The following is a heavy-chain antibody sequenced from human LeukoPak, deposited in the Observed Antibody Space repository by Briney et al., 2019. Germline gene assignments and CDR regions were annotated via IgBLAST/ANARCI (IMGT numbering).Heavy chain of an antibody. J-gene: IGHJ4*02. CDR1: GGSISDNYW. CDR2: IHHSRGT. V-gene: IGHV4-4*02. D-gene: IGHD3-22*01. Sequence: SGTLSLTCAVSGGSISDNYWWSWVRQPPGEGLAWIGEIHHSRGTNYNPSLKSRVTISVDKPKNQLSLMLTSVTAADTAVYYCARNGYYSSDYWGQGTLVSVSS. CDR3: ARNGYYSSDY.